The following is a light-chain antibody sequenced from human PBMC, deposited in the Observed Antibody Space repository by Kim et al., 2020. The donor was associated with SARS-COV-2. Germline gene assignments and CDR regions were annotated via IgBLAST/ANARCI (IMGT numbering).Light chain of an antibody. CDR1: TSNIGKNY. CDR2: DNN. CDR3: ATWDSSLTGGV. J-gene: IGLJ3*02. V-gene: IGLV1-51*01. Sequence: QSVLTQPPSVSAAPGQKVTISCSGSTSNIGKNYVCWYQQFPGTAPKLLIYDNNQRPSGIPDRFSGSKSGTSATLGITGLQTGDEAEYYCATWDSSLTGGVFGGGTQLTVL.